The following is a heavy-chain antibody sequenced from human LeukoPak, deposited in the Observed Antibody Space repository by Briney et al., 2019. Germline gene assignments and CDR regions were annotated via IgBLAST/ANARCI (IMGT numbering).Heavy chain of an antibody. CDR3: ARDCRDCYAFDI. J-gene: IGHJ3*02. V-gene: IGHV3-21*01. Sequence: PGGSLRLSCAASGFTFSSYSMTWVRQAPGKGLEWVTSISSSSSYIYYADSVKGRFTISRDNAKNSLYLQMNSLRAEDTAVYYCARDCRDCYAFDIWGQGTMVTVSS. D-gene: IGHD2-21*02. CDR1: GFTFSSYS. CDR2: ISSSSSYI.